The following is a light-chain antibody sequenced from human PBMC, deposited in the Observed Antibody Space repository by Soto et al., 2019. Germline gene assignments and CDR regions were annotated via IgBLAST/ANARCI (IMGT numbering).Light chain of an antibody. CDR2: GAS. CDR1: QSVNIY. V-gene: IGKV3D-15*01. J-gene: IGKJ1*01. CDR3: QQYSRSPWT. Sequence: EIVMTQSPATLSVSPGERATLSCRASQSVNIYLAWYQQKPGQAPRLLIFGASSRATGIPARFSGSGSGTDFTLTISRLEPEDFAVFYCQQYSRSPWTFGQGTKVDIK.